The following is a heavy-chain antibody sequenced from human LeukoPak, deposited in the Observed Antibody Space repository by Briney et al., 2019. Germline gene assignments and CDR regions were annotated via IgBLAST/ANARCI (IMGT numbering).Heavy chain of an antibody. Sequence: SVKVSCKASGGTFSSYAISWVRQAPGQGLEWMGRIIPIFGIANYAQKFQGRVTITADKSTSTAYMGLSSLRSEDTAVYYCARVLGVVVPAAGTNYFDYWGQGALVTVSS. CDR3: ARVLGVVVPAAGTNYFDY. J-gene: IGHJ4*02. CDR2: IIPIFGIA. CDR1: GGTFSSYA. D-gene: IGHD2-2*01. V-gene: IGHV1-69*04.